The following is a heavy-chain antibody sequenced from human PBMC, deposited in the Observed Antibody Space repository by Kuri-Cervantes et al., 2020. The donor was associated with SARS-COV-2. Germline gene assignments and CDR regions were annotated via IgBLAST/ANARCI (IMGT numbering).Heavy chain of an antibody. CDR1: GFTFSSYS. CDR2: ISSSSSYI. J-gene: IGHJ6*02. CDR3: ARNRVDTSLASSWAQVRTSNAMDV. Sequence: ETLSLTCAASGFTFSSYSMNWVRQAPGKGLEWVSSISSSSSYIYYADSVKGRFTISRDNAKNSLYLQMNTLRAEDTAVYYCARNRVDTSLASSWAQVRTSNAMDVWGQGTTVTVSS. V-gene: IGHV3-21*01. D-gene: IGHD5-18*01.